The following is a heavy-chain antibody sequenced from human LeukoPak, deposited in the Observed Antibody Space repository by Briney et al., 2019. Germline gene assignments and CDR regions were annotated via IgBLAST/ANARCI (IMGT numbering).Heavy chain of an antibody. J-gene: IGHJ6*04. CDR1: GFTFSSYW. CDR2: IKQDGSEK. V-gene: IGHV3-7*01. D-gene: IGHD2-2*01. CDR3: ARMPRGPDV. Sequence: GSLRLSCPASGFTFSSYWMLWVRHARGKGLEWVASIKQDGSEKYYVDSMKGRFTISRDNAKNSLYLQMNSLRAEDTAVYYCARMPRGPDVWGKGTTVTVSS.